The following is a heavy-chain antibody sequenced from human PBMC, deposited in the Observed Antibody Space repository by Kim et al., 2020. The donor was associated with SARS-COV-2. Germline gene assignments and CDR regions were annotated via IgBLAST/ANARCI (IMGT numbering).Heavy chain of an antibody. D-gene: IGHD4-17*01. CDR2: SNT. CDR3: ARDYGGLDY. V-gene: IGHV3-33*01. J-gene: IGHJ4*02. Sequence: SNTYYADSVKGRFTISRDNSKSTLYLQMNGLRAEDTAVYYCARDYGGLDYWGQGTLVTVSS.